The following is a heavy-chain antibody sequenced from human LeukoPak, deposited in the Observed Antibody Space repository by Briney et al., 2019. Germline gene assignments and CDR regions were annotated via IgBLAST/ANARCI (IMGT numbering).Heavy chain of an antibody. J-gene: IGHJ4*02. CDR2: MNPNSGNT. CDR1: GYAFTSYD. CDR3: ASGNSNLYY. D-gene: IGHD4-11*01. V-gene: IGHV1-8*01. Sequence: ASVNVSCKASGYAFTSYDINWVRQATGQGLEWMGWMNPNSGNTGYAQKSQGRVTMTRNTSISTAYMELSSLRSEDTAVYYCASGNSNLYYWGQGTLVTVSS.